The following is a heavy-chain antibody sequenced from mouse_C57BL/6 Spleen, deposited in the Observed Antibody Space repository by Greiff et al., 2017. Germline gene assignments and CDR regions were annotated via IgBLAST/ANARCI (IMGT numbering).Heavy chain of an antibody. V-gene: IGHV1-53*01. CDR1: GYTFTSYW. Sequence: VQLQQPGTELVKPGASVKLSCKASGYTFTSYWMHWVKQRPGQGLEWIGNINPSNGGTNYNEKFKSKATLTVDKSSSTAYMQLSSLTSEDSAVXYCARGDYYGRGYFDYWGQGTTLTVSS. CDR2: INPSNGGT. CDR3: ARGDYYGRGYFDY. J-gene: IGHJ2*01. D-gene: IGHD1-1*01.